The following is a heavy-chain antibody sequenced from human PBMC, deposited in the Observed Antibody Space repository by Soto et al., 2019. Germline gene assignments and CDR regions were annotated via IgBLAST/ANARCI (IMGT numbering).Heavy chain of an antibody. V-gene: IGHV4-34*01. CDR3: ARGLRLVVPAAIPGYYYYYGMDV. J-gene: IGHJ6*02. Sequence: SEPLSLTCAVSGGSFSGYYWSWIRQPPGKGLEWIGEINHSGSTNYNPSLKSRVTISVDTSKNQFSLKLSPVTAADTAVYYCARGLRLVVPAAIPGYYYYYGMDVWGQGTTVTVSS. CDR2: INHSGST. D-gene: IGHD2-2*01. CDR1: GGSFSGYY.